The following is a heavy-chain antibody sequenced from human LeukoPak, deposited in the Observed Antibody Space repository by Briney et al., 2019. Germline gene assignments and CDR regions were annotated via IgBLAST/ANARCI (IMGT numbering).Heavy chain of an antibody. Sequence: PGGSLRLSCAASGFTFSSYEMNWVRQAPGKGLEWVSSISRGGSPIFYADSVRGRFTTSRDNAKKSLFLQMTSLRAEDTAVYYRTRVSWRGEIFWGQGTLVSVSS. J-gene: IGHJ4*02. D-gene: IGHD3-3*01. CDR3: TRVSWRGEIF. V-gene: IGHV3-48*03. CDR1: GFTFSSYE. CDR2: ISRGGSPI.